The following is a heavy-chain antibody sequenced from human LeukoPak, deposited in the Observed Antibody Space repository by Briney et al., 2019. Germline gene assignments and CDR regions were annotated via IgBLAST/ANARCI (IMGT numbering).Heavy chain of an antibody. D-gene: IGHD6-13*01. CDR2: INPNSGGT. V-gene: IGHV1-2*02. Sequence: ASVKVSCKASGYTFTGYYMHWVRRAPGQGLEWMGWINPNSGGTNYAQKFQGRVTMTRDTSISTAYMELSRLRFDDTAVYYCARGIAAAVTTFYWGQGTLVTVSS. CDR3: ARGIAAAVTTFY. J-gene: IGHJ4*02. CDR1: GYTFTGYY.